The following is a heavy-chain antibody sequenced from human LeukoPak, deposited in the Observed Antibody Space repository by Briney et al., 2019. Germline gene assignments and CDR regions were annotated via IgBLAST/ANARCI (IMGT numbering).Heavy chain of an antibody. D-gene: IGHD4-17*01. V-gene: IGHV1-3*01. CDR3: ASSPEGGGDYEPFDY. CDR2: INAGNGDT. J-gene: IGHJ4*02. Sequence: GASVKVSCKASGYTFAKYAIHWVRQAPGQRLEWMGWINAGNGDTRYSQKFQGRVTITADESTSTAYMELSSLRSEDTAVYYCASSPEGGGDYEPFDYWGQGTLVTVSS. CDR1: GYTFAKYA.